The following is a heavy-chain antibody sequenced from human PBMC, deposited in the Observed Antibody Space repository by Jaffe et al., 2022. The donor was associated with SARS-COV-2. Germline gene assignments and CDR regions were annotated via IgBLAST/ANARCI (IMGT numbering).Heavy chain of an antibody. Sequence: EVQLVESGGGLVKPGGSLRLSCAASGFTFSSYSMNWVRQAPGKGLEWVSSISSSSSYIYYADSVKGRFTISRDNAKNSLYLQMNSLRAEDTAVYYCARELKYYYDSSGYSRSGKWNYYYGMDVWGQGTTVTVSS. J-gene: IGHJ6*02. CDR3: ARELKYYYDSSGYSRSGKWNYYYGMDV. V-gene: IGHV3-21*01. CDR1: GFTFSSYS. CDR2: ISSSSSYI. D-gene: IGHD3-22*01.